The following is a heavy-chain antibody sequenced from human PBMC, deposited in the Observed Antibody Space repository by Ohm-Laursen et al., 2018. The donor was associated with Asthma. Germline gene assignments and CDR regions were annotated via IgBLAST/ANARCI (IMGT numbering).Heavy chain of an antibody. CDR2: IWYDGSNK. V-gene: IGHV3-33*08. J-gene: IGHJ4*02. CDR3: ARVHWDY. CDR1: GFTFSSYW. Sequence: SLRLSCAASGFTFSSYWMSWVRQAPGKGLEWVAVIWYDGSNKYYADSVKGRFTISRDNSKNTLYLQMNSLRAEDTAVYYCARVHWDYWGQGTLVTVSS.